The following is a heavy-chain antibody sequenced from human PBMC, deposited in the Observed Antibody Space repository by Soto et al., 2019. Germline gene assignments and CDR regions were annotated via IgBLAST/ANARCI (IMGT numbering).Heavy chain of an antibody. V-gene: IGHV3-11*04. CDR3: ARESEDLTSTFDY. Sequence: GGSLRLSCAASGFTFSDHYITWIRQAPGKGLEWISYISGSGSDIYYADSMKGRFTISRDNAKNSLYLEMNSLRAEDTAVYYCARESEDLTSTFDYWGQGTLVTVSS. CDR2: ISGSGSDI. CDR1: GFTFSDHY. J-gene: IGHJ4*02.